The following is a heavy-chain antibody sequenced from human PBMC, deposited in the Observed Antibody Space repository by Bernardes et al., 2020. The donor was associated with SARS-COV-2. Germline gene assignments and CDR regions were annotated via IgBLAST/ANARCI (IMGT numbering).Heavy chain of an antibody. J-gene: IGHJ4*02. Sequence: GGSLRLSCTASGFTFGDYAMSWFRQAPGKGLEWVGFIRSKAYGGTTEYAASVNGRFTISSDDSKSIAYLQMNSLRAEDTAVYYCAKGPRITMIVVVITLLDYWGQGTLVNVSS. CDR1: GFTFGDYA. CDR3: AKGPRITMIVVVITLLDY. CDR2: IRSKAYGGTT. V-gene: IGHV3-49*03. D-gene: IGHD3-22*01.